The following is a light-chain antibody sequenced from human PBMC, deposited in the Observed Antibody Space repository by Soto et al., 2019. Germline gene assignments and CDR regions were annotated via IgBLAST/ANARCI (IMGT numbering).Light chain of an antibody. CDR1: SSNIGNNY. CDR2: DNN. J-gene: IGLJ2*01. V-gene: IGLV1-51*01. Sequence: QSVLTQPPSVSAAPGQKVTISCSGSSSNIGNNYVSWYQQLPGTAPKLLIYDNNKRTSGIPDRFSGSKSGTSATLGITGLQTGDEVDYYCGTWDSSLSAVVFGGGTKLTVL. CDR3: GTWDSSLSAVV.